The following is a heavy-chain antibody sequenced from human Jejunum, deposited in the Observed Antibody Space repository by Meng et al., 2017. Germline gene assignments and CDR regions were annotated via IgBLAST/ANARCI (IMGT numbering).Heavy chain of an antibody. CDR2: INHNGSP. CDR3: AIGGPGPRLLN. Sequence: QVKLQQWGGGMLKLSEALSLTCAVYGGSFIGYYWTWIRQPPGKGLEWIGEINHNGSPYYNPSLNNRVTMSVDTSKNQLSLKLSSVTAADTAVYYCAIGGPGPRLLNWGQGTLVTVSS. D-gene: IGHD1-14*01. CDR1: GGSFIGYY. V-gene: IGHV4-34*01. J-gene: IGHJ4*02.